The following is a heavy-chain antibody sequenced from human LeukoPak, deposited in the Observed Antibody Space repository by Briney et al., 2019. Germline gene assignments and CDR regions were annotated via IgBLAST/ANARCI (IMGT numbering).Heavy chain of an antibody. Sequence: SETLSLTCTVSGGSISSYYWSWIRQPAGKGLEWIGRIYTSGSTNYNPSLKSRVTMSVDTSKHQFSLKLSSVTAADTAVYYCARVPKNCSGGSCYSGHDYWGQGNLVTVSS. V-gene: IGHV4-4*07. J-gene: IGHJ4*02. D-gene: IGHD2-15*01. CDR1: GGSISSYY. CDR3: ARVPKNCSGGSCYSGHDY. CDR2: IYTSGST.